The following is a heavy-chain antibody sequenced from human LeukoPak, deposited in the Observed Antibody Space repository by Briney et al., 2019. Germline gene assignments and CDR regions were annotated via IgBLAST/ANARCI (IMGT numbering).Heavy chain of an antibody. J-gene: IGHJ6*03. CDR2: IYYSGST. V-gene: IGHV4-59*01. Sequence: SETLSLTCTVSGGSISSYYWSWIRQPPGKGLEWIGNIYYSGSTNYNPSLKSRVTISVDTSKNQFSLKLNAVTAVYTAVYFCARTTEGGYTYDYFYYYYMDVWGKGTTVTISS. CDR3: ARTTEGGYTYDYFYYYYMDV. CDR1: GGSISSYY. D-gene: IGHD5-18*01.